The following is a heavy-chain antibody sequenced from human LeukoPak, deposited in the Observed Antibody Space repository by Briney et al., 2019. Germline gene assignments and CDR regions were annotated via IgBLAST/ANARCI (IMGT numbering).Heavy chain of an antibody. CDR2: ISWNSGGI. J-gene: IGHJ4*02. Sequence: PGGSLRLSCAASGFTFDDYAMHWVRQAPGKGLEWVSGISWNSGGIGYADSVKGRFTISRDNAKNSLYLQMNSLRAEDTALYYCAKAPDYGGRSYYFDYWGQGTLVTVSS. CDR1: GFTFDDYA. V-gene: IGHV3-9*01. CDR3: AKAPDYGGRSYYFDY. D-gene: IGHD4-23*01.